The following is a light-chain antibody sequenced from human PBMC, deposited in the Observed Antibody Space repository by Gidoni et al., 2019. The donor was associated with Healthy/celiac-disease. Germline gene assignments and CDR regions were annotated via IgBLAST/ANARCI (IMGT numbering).Light chain of an antibody. J-gene: IGLJ2*01. Sequence: SYELTQPPSVSVSPGQTASITCSGDKLGDKYACWYQQKPCQSPVLVIYQDSKRPSGIPERFSGSNSGNTATLTISGTQAMDEADYYCQAWDSSHVVFGGGTKLTVL. CDR1: KLGDKY. CDR2: QDS. CDR3: QAWDSSHVV. V-gene: IGLV3-1*01.